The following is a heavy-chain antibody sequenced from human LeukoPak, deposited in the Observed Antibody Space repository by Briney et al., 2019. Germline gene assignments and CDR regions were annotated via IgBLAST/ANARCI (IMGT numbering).Heavy chain of an antibody. CDR3: AGDTLGSDF. J-gene: IGHJ4*02. CDR2: IYYTGNS. Sequence: LGALSLTSAVPGGSISSYYGNWSRPTPGEGLEWIGYIYYTGNSNYNPSLKSRVTISIDTSKNQFSLKLSSVTAADTAVYYCAGDTLGSDFWGQGTLVTVSS. CDR1: GGSISSYY. D-gene: IGHD3-10*01. V-gene: IGHV4-59*01.